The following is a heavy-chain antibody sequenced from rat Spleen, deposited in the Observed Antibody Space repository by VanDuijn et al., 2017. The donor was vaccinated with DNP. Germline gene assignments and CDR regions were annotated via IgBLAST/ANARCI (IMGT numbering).Heavy chain of an antibody. CDR2: ISSDGSDT. J-gene: IGHJ3*01. CDR3: TTGGLLQWARWFAY. Sequence: EVQLVESGGGLVQPGRSLKLSCAASGFTFSDYNMAWVRQAPKKGLEWVATISSDGSDTYYRDSVKGRFTISRNNARSTLYLQMNSLGSEDTATYYCTTGGLLQWARWFAYWGQGTLVTVSS. D-gene: IGHD1-1*01. CDR1: GFTFSDYN. V-gene: IGHV5-7*01.